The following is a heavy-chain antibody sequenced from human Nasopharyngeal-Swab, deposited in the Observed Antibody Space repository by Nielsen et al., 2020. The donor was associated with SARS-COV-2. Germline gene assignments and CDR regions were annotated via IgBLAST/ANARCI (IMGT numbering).Heavy chain of an antibody. CDR1: GFTFSSYW. Sequence: GESLKISCAASGFTFSSYWMSWVRQAPGKGLEWVANTKQDGSEKYHVDSVKGRFTISRDNAENSLYLQMNSLRAEDTAVYYCARDLSMIVVLIGTPSAFDIWGQGTMVTVSS. J-gene: IGHJ3*02. V-gene: IGHV3-7*01. CDR2: TKQDGSEK. CDR3: ARDLSMIVVLIGTPSAFDI. D-gene: IGHD3-22*01.